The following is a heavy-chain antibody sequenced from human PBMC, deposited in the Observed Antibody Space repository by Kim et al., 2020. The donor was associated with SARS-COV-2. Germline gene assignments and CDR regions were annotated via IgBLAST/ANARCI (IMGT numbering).Heavy chain of an antibody. Sequence: SETLSLTCSVSGGSISSRTYYWGGIRQPPGKGLEWIGSISYSGTTFSNPTLRSRVSISGETSKNRFSLKLSSVTAADTAVYYCVRQGYDGLSGNFDRDIWGQRLLVTVSA. J-gene: IGHJ4*02. V-gene: IGHV4-39*01. CDR2: ISYSGTT. D-gene: IGHD5-12*01. CDR3: VRQGYDGLSGNFDRDI. CDR1: GGSISSRTYY.